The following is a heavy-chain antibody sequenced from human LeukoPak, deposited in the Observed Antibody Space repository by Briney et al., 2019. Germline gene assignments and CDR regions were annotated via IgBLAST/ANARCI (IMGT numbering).Heavy chain of an antibody. D-gene: IGHD1-1*01. CDR1: GGSFSDFY. V-gene: IGHV4-34*01. J-gene: IGHJ6*03. CDR2: INHFGRT. Sequence: SETLSLTCAVTGGSFSDFYWSWIRQPPGKGLEWIGEINHFGRTNYNPSLKSRVTISLDTSKKQFSLKLNSVTAADTAVYYCARAGTIHYYYYMDVWGKGTTVTISS. CDR3: ARAGTIHYYYYMDV.